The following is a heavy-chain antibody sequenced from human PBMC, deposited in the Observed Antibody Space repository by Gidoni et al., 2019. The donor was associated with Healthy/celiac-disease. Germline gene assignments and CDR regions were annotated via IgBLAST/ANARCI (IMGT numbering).Heavy chain of an antibody. Sequence: QVQLQQWGAGLLQPSETLSLTCAVYGGSFSGYYWSWIRQPPGKGLEWMGESNHSGSTNYNPSLKRRVTISVDTSKNQFSRKLSSVTAADTAVYYCARGRSSLGYYYDSSEGYYFDYWGQGTLVTVSS. CDR2: SNHSGST. CDR3: ARGRSSLGYYYDSSEGYYFDY. CDR1: GGSFSGYY. V-gene: IGHV4-34*01. D-gene: IGHD3-22*01. J-gene: IGHJ4*02.